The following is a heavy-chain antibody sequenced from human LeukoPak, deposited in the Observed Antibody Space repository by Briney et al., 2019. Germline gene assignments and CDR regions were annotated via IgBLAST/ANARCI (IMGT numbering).Heavy chain of an antibody. V-gene: IGHV3-21*01. Sequence: KSGGSLRLSCAASGFTFSSYSMNWVRQAPGKGLEWVSSISSSSSYIYYADSVKGRFTISRGNAKNSLYLQMNSLRAEDTAVYYCARDRWELLLPYYYYYGMDVWGQGTTVTVSS. CDR2: ISSSSSYI. CDR3: ARDRWELLLPYYYYYGMDV. J-gene: IGHJ6*02. CDR1: GFTFSSYS. D-gene: IGHD1-26*01.